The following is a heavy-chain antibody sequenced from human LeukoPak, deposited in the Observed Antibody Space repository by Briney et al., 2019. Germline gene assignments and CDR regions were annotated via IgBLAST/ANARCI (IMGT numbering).Heavy chain of an antibody. CDR2: INPSGGST. Sequence: ASVKVSCKASGYTFTSYGISWVRQAPGQGLEWMGIINPSGGSTSYAQKFQGRVTMTRDMSTSTVYMELSSLRSEDTAVYYCARDAPLSMIVVGLPNDAFDIWGQGTMVTVSS. J-gene: IGHJ3*02. CDR1: GYTFTSYG. D-gene: IGHD3-22*01. V-gene: IGHV1-46*01. CDR3: ARDAPLSMIVVGLPNDAFDI.